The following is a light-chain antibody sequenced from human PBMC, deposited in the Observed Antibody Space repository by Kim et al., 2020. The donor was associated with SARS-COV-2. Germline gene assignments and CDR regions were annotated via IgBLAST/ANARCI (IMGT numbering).Light chain of an antibody. V-gene: IGLV1-40*01. CDR3: QSFDSILSGSL. CDR1: TTNIGAGYE. J-gene: IGLJ2*01. CDR2: GNT. Sequence: QRVTISCTGSTTNIGAGYEVHWYQQLPGTAPKLLIYGNTNRPSGVPDRFSASKSGTSASLAITGLQADDEADYYCQSFDSILSGSLFGGGTKLTVL.